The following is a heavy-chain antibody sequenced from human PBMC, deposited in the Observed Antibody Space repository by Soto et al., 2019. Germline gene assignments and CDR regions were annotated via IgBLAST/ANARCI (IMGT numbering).Heavy chain of an antibody. Sequence: QVQLVQSGAEVKKPGASVKVSCKASGYTFTSYAMNWVRQAHGQRLEWMGWINAGNGNTKYSQKFQGRVTITRDTSASTANTERDSLRSEDTAGYYCARGYGGTIGWFGPWGQGTLVSVSS. CDR2: INAGNGNT. J-gene: IGHJ5*02. CDR1: GYTFTSYA. CDR3: ARGYGGTIGWFGP. D-gene: IGHD1-7*01. V-gene: IGHV1-3*01.